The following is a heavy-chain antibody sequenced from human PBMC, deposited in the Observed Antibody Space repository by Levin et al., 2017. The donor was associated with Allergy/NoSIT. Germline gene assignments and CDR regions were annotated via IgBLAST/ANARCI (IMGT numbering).Heavy chain of an antibody. J-gene: IGHJ2*01. Sequence: SQTLSLTRTVSGGSVSSSSYYWSWIRQPPGKGLEWIGYASYTGSSNYSPSLMSRSTISVDTSRNQFSLKLTSVTAADTAIYYCARIFGWYFDLWGRGTLVTVSS. CDR1: GGSVSSSSYY. CDR3: ARIFGWYFDL. D-gene: IGHD3-9*01. CDR2: ASYTGSS. V-gene: IGHV4-61*01.